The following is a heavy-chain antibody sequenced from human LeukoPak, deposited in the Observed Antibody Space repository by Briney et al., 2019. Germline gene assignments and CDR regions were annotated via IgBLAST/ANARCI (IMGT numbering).Heavy chain of an antibody. CDR3: ARNDDWFDP. V-gene: IGHV4-59*01. CDR1: GGSISSYY. CDR2: ISYSGTT. J-gene: IGHJ5*02. Sequence: PSETLSLTCSVSGGSISSYYWTWIRQPPGKGLEWIGYISYSGTTNYNPSLKSRVSISMDTSKNQVSLKLTSVTAADTAVYYCARNDDWFDPWGQGTLVTVSS. D-gene: IGHD3-16*01.